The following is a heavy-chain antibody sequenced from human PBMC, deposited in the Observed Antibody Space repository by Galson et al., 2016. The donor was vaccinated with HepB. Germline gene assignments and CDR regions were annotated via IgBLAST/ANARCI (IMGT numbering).Heavy chain of an antibody. CDR2: ISWNSGSI. CDR3: AKDSGAYYYDSSGYRRNAFDI. D-gene: IGHD3-22*01. J-gene: IGHJ3*02. CDR1: GFTLDHYA. Sequence: SLRLSCAASGFTLDHYAMHWVRQAPGNGLEWVSGISWNSGSIGYADSVKGRFTISRDNAKNSLYLQMNSLRAGDTALYFCAKDSGAYYYDSSGYRRNAFDIWGQGTMVTVSS. V-gene: IGHV3-9*01.